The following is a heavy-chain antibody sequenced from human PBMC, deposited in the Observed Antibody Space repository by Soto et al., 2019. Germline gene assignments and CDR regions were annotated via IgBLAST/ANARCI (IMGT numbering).Heavy chain of an antibody. CDR2: INTGNGNT. D-gene: IGHD3-22*01. Sequence: ASVKVSCKASGYTFTSYAMHWVRQAPGQRLEWMGWINTGNGNTKYYADSVKGRFTISRDNSKNTLYLQMNSLRAEDTAVYYCASLTYYYDSSGPSWDYWGQGTLVTVSS. CDR3: ASLTYYYDSSGPSWDY. CDR1: GYTFTSYA. J-gene: IGHJ4*02. V-gene: IGHV1-3*04.